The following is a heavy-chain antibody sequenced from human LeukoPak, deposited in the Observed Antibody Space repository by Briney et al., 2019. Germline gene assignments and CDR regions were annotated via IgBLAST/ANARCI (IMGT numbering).Heavy chain of an antibody. D-gene: IGHD6-13*01. CDR1: GGSFSGYY. J-gene: IGHJ5*02. V-gene: IGHV4-34*01. CDR3: ARAKLGNWFDP. CDR2: IYHSGST. Sequence: SETLSLTCAVYGGSFSGYYWSWIRKPPGKGLEWIGYIYHSGSTYYNPSLKSRVTISVDRSKNQFSLKLSSVTAADTAVYYCARAKLGNWFDPWGQGTLVTVSS.